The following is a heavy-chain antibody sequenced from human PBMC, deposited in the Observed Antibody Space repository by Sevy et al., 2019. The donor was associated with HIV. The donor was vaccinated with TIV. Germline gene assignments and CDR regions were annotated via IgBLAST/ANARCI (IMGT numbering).Heavy chain of an antibody. CDR3: AKDIGGWTGTNDY. Sequence: GGSLRLSCAASGFTFDDYAMHWVRQAPGKGLEWVSGISWNSGSIGYADSVKGRFIISRDNAKNSLYLQMNSLRAEDTALYYCAKDIGGWTGTNDYWGQGTLVTVSS. V-gene: IGHV3-9*01. J-gene: IGHJ4*02. CDR2: ISWNSGSI. CDR1: GFTFDDYA. D-gene: IGHD1-7*01.